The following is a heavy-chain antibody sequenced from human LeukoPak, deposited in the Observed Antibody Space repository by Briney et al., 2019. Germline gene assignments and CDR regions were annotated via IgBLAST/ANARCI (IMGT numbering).Heavy chain of an antibody. V-gene: IGHV3-66*01. CDR3: AKDVGYSHGYSFDY. D-gene: IGHD5-18*01. CDR2: IYSGGST. Sequence: GGSLRLSCAVSGFTVSSKYMSWVREAPGKGLVWVSVIYSGGSTYYADSVKGRFTISRDNSKNTLYPQMNSLRAEDTAVYYCAKDVGYSHGYSFDYWGQGTQVTVSS. CDR1: GFTVSSKY. J-gene: IGHJ4*02.